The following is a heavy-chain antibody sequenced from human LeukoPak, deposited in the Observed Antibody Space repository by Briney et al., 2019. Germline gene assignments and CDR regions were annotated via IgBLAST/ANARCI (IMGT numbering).Heavy chain of an antibody. J-gene: IGHJ5*02. D-gene: IGHD3-10*01. Sequence: GGSLRLSCAASGFTFSSYGMSWVRQAPGKGLEWVSAISGSGGSTYYADSVKGRFTISRDNSKNTLYLQMNSLRAEDTAMYYCARHGWNFHSGTYYTFDPWGQGTLDTVSS. CDR1: GFTFSSYG. V-gene: IGHV3-23*01. CDR3: ARHGWNFHSGTYYTFDP. CDR2: ISGSGGST.